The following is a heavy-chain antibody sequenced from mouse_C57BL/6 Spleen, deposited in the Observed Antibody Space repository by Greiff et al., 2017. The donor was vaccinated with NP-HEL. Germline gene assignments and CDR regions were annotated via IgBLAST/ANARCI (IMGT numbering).Heavy chain of an antibody. Sequence: DVQLQESGPGLVKPSQSLSLTCSVTGYSITSGYYWNWIRQFPGNNLEWMCYISYDGSNNYNPSLKNRISITRDTSKNQFFLKLNAVTTEDTATYYCARDYGSSPFAYWGQGTLVTVSA. D-gene: IGHD1-1*01. CDR3: ARDYGSSPFAY. CDR1: GYSITSGYY. CDR2: ISYDGSN. J-gene: IGHJ3*01. V-gene: IGHV3-6*01.